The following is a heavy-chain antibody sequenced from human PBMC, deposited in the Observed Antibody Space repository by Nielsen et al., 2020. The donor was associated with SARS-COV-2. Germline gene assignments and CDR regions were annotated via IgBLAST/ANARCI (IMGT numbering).Heavy chain of an antibody. CDR1: GFTLSSYW. Sequence: GESLKISCAGSGFTLSSYWMHWVRQAPGKGLVWVSRINTDGRWISYADSVKGRFTISRDNAKNTVYLQMNTLRAEDTAVYWCARDRTGLSYFDYWGQGTLVTVSS. V-gene: IGHV3-74*01. CDR2: INTDGRWI. J-gene: IGHJ4*02. CDR3: ARDRTGLSYFDY. D-gene: IGHD3/OR15-3a*01.